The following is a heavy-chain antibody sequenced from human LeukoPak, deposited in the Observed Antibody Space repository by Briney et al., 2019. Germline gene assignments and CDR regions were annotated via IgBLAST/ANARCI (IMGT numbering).Heavy chain of an antibody. CDR3: ARHMASSSWYRWWFDP. CDR2: INHSGST. J-gene: IGHJ5*02. Sequence: FRPSETLSLTCAVYGGSFSGYYWSWIRQPPGKGREWIGEINHSGSTNYNPSLKSRVTISVDTSKNQFSLKLSSVPAADTAVYYCARHMASSSWYRWWFDPWGQGTLVTVSS. CDR1: GGSFSGYY. D-gene: IGHD6-13*01. V-gene: IGHV4-34*01.